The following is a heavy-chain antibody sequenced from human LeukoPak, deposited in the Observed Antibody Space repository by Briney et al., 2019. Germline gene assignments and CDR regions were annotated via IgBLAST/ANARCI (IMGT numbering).Heavy chain of an antibody. V-gene: IGHV3-7*01. CDR1: GFTFSSYW. J-gene: IGHJ4*02. CDR2: IKQDGSEK. CDR3: ARDVKGSYYGSGSYYSPTFDY. D-gene: IGHD3-10*01. Sequence: GGSLRLSCAASGFTFSSYWMSWVRQAPGKGLEWVANIKQDGSEKYYVDSVKGRFTISRDNAKNSLYLQMNSLRAEDTAVYYCARDVKGSYYGSGSYYSPTFDYWGQGTLVTVSS.